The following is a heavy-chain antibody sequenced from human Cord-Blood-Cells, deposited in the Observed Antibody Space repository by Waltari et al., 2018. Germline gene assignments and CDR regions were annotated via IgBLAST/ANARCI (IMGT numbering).Heavy chain of an antibody. J-gene: IGHJ3*02. D-gene: IGHD3-16*01. CDR3: ARGGAFDI. Sequence: QVQLQESGPGLVKPSETLSLTCTVSGGSISSHYWSWIRQPPGKGLEWIGYIYYSGSTNDNPALKSRVTISVDTSKDEFSLKVGSVTAADTAVYYCARGGAFDIWGQGTMVTVSS. V-gene: IGHV4-59*11. CDR2: IYYSGST. CDR1: GGSISSHY.